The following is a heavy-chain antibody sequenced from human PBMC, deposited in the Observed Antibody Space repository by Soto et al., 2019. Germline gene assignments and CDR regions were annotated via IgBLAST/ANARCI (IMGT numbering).Heavy chain of an antibody. CDR3: ARGRYYYGSGSRYYFDY. CDR1: GGTFSSYA. V-gene: IGHV1-69*12. D-gene: IGHD3-10*01. CDR2: IIPIFGTA. Sequence: QVQLVQSGAEVKKPGSSVKVSCKASGGTFSSYAISWVRQAPGQGLEWMGGIIPIFGTANYAQKFQGRVTITADESTSTAYMQLSSLRSEDTAVYYCARGRYYYGSGSRYYFDYWGQGTLVTVSS. J-gene: IGHJ4*02.